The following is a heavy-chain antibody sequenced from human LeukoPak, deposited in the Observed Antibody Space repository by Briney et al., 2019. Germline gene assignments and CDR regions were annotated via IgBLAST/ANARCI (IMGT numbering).Heavy chain of an antibody. CDR1: GYTFTTYT. CDR2: INTNTGNP. J-gene: IGHJ4*02. V-gene: IGHV7-4-1*02. D-gene: IGHD6-13*01. CDR3: ARLEYSSSEEPTDY. Sequence: ASVKVSCKASGYTFTTYTMNWVRQAPGHGLEWMGWINTNTGNPTYAQGFTGRFVFSLDTSVSTAYLQISSLKAEDTAVYYCARLEYSSSEEPTDYWGQGTLVTVSS.